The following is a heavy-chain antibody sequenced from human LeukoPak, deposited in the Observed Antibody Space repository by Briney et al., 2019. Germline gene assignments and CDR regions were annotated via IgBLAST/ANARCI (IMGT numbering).Heavy chain of an antibody. CDR1: GGSISSGGYS. V-gene: IGHV4-30-2*01. CDR2: IYHSGST. Sequence: PSETLSFTCAVSGGSISSGGYSWSWIRQPPGKGLEWIGYIYHSGSTYYNPSLKSRVTISVDRSKNQFSLKLSSVTAADTAVYYCATTPKYSSGWYAFDIWGQGTMVTVSS. J-gene: IGHJ3*02. CDR3: ATTPKYSSGWYAFDI. D-gene: IGHD6-19*01.